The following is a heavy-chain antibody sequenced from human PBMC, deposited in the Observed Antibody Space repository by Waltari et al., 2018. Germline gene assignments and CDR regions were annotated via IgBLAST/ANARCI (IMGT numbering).Heavy chain of an antibody. CDR2: IYYSGST. CDR3: ARRPYDILTGYHDAFDI. Sequence: QLQLQESGPGLVKPSETLSLTCTVSGGSISSSSYYWGWTRKPPGKGLEWSGSIYYSGSTYYNPSLKSRVTISVDTSKNQFSLKLSSVTAADTAVYYCARRPYDILTGYHDAFDIWGQGTMVTVSS. CDR1: GGSISSSSYY. D-gene: IGHD3-9*01. V-gene: IGHV4-39*01. J-gene: IGHJ3*02.